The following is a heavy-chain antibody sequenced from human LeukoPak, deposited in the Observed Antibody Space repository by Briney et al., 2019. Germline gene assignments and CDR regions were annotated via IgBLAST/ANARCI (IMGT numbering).Heavy chain of an antibody. CDR1: GHSISSDY. J-gene: IGHJ6*03. Sequence: SESLSLAFTLYGHSISSDYGSSIRQPPGNGLEWIGYIYYSGSTNYHPSLKSRVTISVDTSKNQFSLKLSSVTAADTAVYYCARARAPYYYMDVGGKGTTVTVSS. CDR2: IYYSGST. D-gene: IGHD1-26*01. CDR3: ARARAPYYYMDV. V-gene: IGHV4-59*01.